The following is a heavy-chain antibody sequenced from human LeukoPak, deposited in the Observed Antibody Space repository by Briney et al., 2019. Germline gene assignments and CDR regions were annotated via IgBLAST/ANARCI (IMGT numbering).Heavy chain of an antibody. Sequence: SETLSLTCTVSGSSISSSSYYWGWIRQPPGKGLEWIGSIYYSGITYYNPSLKSRVTISVDTSKNQFSLKLSSVTAADTAMYYCAREKIGTGTVLGKDYYYMDVWGKGTTVTVSS. V-gene: IGHV4-39*07. CDR1: GSSISSSSYY. D-gene: IGHD3-16*01. CDR3: AREKIGTGTVLGKDYYYMDV. J-gene: IGHJ6*03. CDR2: IYYSGIT.